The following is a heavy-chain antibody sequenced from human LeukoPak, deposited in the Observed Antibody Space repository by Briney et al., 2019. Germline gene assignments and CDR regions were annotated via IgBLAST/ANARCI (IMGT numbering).Heavy chain of an antibody. V-gene: IGHV3-11*01. J-gene: IGHJ5*01. D-gene: IGHD4-23*01. CDR2: ISGSGSSV. CDR1: GFTFSDYY. Sequence: GGSLRLSCAASGFTFSDYYMSWIRQAPGKGLEWVSYISGSGSSVYYAASVRGRFTISRDNAKNSLFLQMNSLRAEDTAVYYCARDRGNSDPGDWFDSWGQGTLVTVSS. CDR3: ARDRGNSDPGDWFDS.